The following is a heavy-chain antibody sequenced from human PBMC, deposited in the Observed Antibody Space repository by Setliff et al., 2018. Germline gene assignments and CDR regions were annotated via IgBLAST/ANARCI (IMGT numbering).Heavy chain of an antibody. CDR1: GYSFSDFY. Sequence: ASVKVSCKASGYSFSDFYIHWVRQVPGRGPEWMGSINPKSGVTRYVQKFQGRVTITRDTSISTAYMELSGLTSDDTAVYYCAGPFDVGPYPRPIDGLDLWGQGTRVTVSS. V-gene: IGHV1-2*02. D-gene: IGHD3-9*01. CDR3: AGPFDVGPYPRPIDGLDL. CDR2: INPKSGVT. J-gene: IGHJ3*01.